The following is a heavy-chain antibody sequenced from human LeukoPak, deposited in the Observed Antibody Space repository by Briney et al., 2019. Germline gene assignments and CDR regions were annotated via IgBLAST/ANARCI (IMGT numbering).Heavy chain of an antibody. J-gene: IGHJ6*02. CDR3: ARSGYSSSWYTYYYYYGMDV. V-gene: IGHV4-34*01. CDR1: GGSFSGYY. CDR2: INHSGST. Sequence: PSETLSLTCAVYGGSFSGYYWSWIRQPPGKGLEWIGEINHSGSTNYNPSLKSRVTISVDTSKNQFSLKLSSVTAADTAVYYCARSGYSSSWYTYYYYYGMDVWGQGTTVTVSS. D-gene: IGHD6-13*01.